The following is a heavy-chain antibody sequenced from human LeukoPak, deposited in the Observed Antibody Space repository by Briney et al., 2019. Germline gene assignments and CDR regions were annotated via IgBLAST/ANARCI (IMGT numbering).Heavy chain of an antibody. CDR3: ARGSTYYDSSGQVPFDY. Sequence: GGSLRLSCAASGFTFSSYGMHWVRQAPGKGLEWVAVIWYDGSNKYYADSVKGRFTISRDNSKNTLYLQMNSLRAEDTAVYYCARGSTYYDSSGQVPFDYWGQGTLVTVSS. V-gene: IGHV3-33*01. CDR1: GFTFSSYG. CDR2: IWYDGSNK. J-gene: IGHJ4*02. D-gene: IGHD3-22*01.